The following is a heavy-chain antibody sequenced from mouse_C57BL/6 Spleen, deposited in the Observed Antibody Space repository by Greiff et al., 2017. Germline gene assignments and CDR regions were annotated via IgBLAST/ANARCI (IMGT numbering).Heavy chain of an antibody. Sequence: DVMLVESGGGLVKPGGSLKLSCAASGFTFSDYGMHWVRQAPEKGLEWVAYISSGSSTIYYADTVKGRFTISRDNAKNTLFLQMTSLRSEDTAMYYCARDGSSLYAMDYWGQGTSVTVSS. CDR3: ARDGSSLYAMDY. D-gene: IGHD1-1*01. V-gene: IGHV5-17*01. CDR1: GFTFSDYG. J-gene: IGHJ4*01. CDR2: ISSGSSTI.